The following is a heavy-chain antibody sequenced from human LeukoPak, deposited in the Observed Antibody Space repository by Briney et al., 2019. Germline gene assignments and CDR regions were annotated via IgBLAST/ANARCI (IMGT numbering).Heavy chain of an antibody. V-gene: IGHV1-2*02. CDR2: INPNSGGT. Sequence: ASVKVSYKASGYTFTGYYMHWVRQAPGQGLEWMGWINPNSGGTNYAQKFQGRVTMTRDTSISTAYMELSRLRSDDTAVYYCARTGMVAANWFDPWGQGTLVTVSP. CDR3: ARTGMVAANWFDP. J-gene: IGHJ5*02. D-gene: IGHD2-15*01. CDR1: GYTFTGYY.